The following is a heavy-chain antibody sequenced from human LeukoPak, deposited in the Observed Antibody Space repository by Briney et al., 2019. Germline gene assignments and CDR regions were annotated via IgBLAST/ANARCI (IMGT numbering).Heavy chain of an antibody. V-gene: IGHV4-61*02. CDR3: ASSHRWLQLIIPVHY. CDR1: GGSISSGSYY. J-gene: IGHJ4*02. Sequence: SETLSLTCTVSGGSISSGSYYWSWIRQPAGKGLEWIGRIYTSGSTNYNPSLKSRVTISVDTSKNQFSLKLSSVTAADTAVYYCASSHRWLQLIIPVHYWGQGTLVTVSS. CDR2: IYTSGST. D-gene: IGHD5-24*01.